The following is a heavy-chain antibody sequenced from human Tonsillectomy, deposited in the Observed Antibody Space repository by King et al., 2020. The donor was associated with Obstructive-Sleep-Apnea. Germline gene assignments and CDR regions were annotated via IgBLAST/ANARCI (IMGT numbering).Heavy chain of an antibody. CDR1: GFTFSSYG. D-gene: IGHD1-1*01. CDR3: AKRTGTTDYFDY. CDR2: IRYDGSNK. J-gene: IGHJ4*02. V-gene: IGHV3-30*02. Sequence: VQLVESGGGVVQPGRSLRLSCAAFGFTFSSYGMNWVRQAPGKGLEWVAFIRYDGSNKYYADSVKGRFTISRDNSKNTLYLQMNSLRAEDAAVYYCAKRTGTTDYFDYWGQGTLVTVSS.